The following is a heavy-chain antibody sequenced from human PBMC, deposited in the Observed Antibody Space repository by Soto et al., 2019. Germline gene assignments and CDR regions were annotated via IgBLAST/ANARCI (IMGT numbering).Heavy chain of an antibody. J-gene: IGHJ4*02. CDR2: IYYSGST. CDR1: GGSVSSCSYY. Sequence: PSETLSLTCTVSGGSVSSCSYYWSWIRQPPGKGLEWIGYIYYSGSTNYNPSLKSRVTISVDTSKNQFSLKLSSVTAADTAVYYCARFGYSSFYFDYWGQGTLVTVS. D-gene: IGHD5-18*01. V-gene: IGHV4-61*01. CDR3: ARFGYSSFYFDY.